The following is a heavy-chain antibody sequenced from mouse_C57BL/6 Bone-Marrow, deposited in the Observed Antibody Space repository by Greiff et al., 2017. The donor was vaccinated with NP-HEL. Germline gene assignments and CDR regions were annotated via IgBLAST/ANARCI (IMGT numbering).Heavy chain of an antibody. J-gene: IGHJ3*01. CDR3: ASHYYGSSYVGFAY. V-gene: IGHV1-61*01. CDR2: IYPSDSET. Sequence: QVQLQQPGAELVRPGSSVKLSCKASGYTFTSYWMDWVKQRPGQGLEWIGNIYPSDSETHYNQKFKDKATLTVDKSSSTAYMQLSSLTSEDSAVYYCASHYYGSSYVGFAYWGQGTLVTVSA. D-gene: IGHD1-1*01. CDR1: GYTFTSYW.